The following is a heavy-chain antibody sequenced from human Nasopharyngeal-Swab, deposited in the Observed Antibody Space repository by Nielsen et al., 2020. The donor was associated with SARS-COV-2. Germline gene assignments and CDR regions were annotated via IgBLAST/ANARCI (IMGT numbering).Heavy chain of an antibody. Sequence: SETLSLTCTVSGGSISSSSYYWGWIRQPPGKGLEWIGSIYYSGSTKYNPSLKSRVTISEDSSKNQFSLRLSSVTAEDTAVYYCTRAPSWGRDDIWGQGTMVTVSS. D-gene: IGHD7-27*01. CDR1: GGSISSSSYY. CDR3: TRAPSWGRDDI. J-gene: IGHJ3*02. CDR2: IYYSGST. V-gene: IGHV4-39*07.